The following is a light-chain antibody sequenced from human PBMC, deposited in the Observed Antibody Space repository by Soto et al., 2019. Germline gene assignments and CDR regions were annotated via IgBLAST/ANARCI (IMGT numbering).Light chain of an antibody. CDR1: QSVDSNY. J-gene: IGKJ5*01. Sequence: EIILKQSPGTLSLSPGEEATLSCRASQSVDSNYLAWYQQKPGQTPRLIIYGASGRADGIPHRFSGSGFGTDFTLTISKVEPEDFAVYYCQQYGTPRSVTFGQGTRLEI. V-gene: IGKV3-20*01. CDR2: GAS. CDR3: QQYGTPRSVT.